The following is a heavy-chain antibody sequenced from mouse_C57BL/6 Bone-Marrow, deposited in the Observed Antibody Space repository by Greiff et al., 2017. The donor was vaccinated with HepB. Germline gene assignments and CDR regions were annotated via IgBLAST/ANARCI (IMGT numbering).Heavy chain of an antibody. V-gene: IGHV1-55*01. CDR3: AKPPYYDYEGAFAY. CDR1: GYTFTSYW. Sequence: QVQLQQPGAELVKPGASVKMSCKASGYTFTSYWITWVKQRPGQGLEWIGDIYPGSGSTNYNEKFKSKATLTVDTSSSTAYMQLSSLTSEDSAVYYCAKPPYYDYEGAFAYWGQGTLVTVSA. J-gene: IGHJ3*01. CDR2: IYPGSGST. D-gene: IGHD2-4*01.